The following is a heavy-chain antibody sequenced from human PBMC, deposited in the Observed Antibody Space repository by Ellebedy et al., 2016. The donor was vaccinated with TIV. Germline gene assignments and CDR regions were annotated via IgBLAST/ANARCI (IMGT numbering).Heavy chain of an antibody. D-gene: IGHD4-17*01. V-gene: IGHV5-51*01. CDR3: TRGHYGA. CDR1: GYTFTYFW. J-gene: IGHJ3*01. CDR2: IHPGYSDT. Sequence: GESLKISCKGSGYTFTYFWIGWVRQMPGKDLEWVGIIHPGYSDTAYSPSLQGHVPISADKSINTAYLQWSSLRASDTAIYFCTRGHYGAWGQGTMVTVSS.